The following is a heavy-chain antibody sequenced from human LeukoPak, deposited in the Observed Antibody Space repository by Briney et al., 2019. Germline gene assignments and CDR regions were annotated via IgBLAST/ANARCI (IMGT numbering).Heavy chain of an antibody. D-gene: IGHD4-17*01. V-gene: IGHV3-64*01. CDR2: ISSNGGST. Sequence: GGSLRLSCAASGFTFSSYAMHWVRQAPGKGLEYVSAISSNGGSTYYANSVKGRFTISRDNSKNTLYLQMNSLRAEDTAVYYCAKNGPDYYYMDVWGKGTTVTVSS. J-gene: IGHJ6*03. CDR3: AKNGPDYYYMDV. CDR1: GFTFSSYA.